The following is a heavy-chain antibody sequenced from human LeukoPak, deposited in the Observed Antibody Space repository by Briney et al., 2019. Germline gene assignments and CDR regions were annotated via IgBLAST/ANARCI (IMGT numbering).Heavy chain of an antibody. CDR1: GGTFSSYA. CDR3: ARGQTTVTTGWFDP. Sequence: GASVKVSCKASGGTFSSYAISWVRQAPGQGLEGMGGIIPIFGTANYAQKFQGRVTITADKSTTTAYMELSSLRSEDTAVYYCARGQTTVTTGWFDPWGQGTLVTVSS. J-gene: IGHJ5*02. V-gene: IGHV1-69*06. D-gene: IGHD4-11*01. CDR2: IIPIFGTA.